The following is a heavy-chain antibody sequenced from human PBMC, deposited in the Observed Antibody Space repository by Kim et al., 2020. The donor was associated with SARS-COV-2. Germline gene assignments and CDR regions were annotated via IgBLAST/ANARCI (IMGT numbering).Heavy chain of an antibody. Sequence: SETLSLTCTVSGGSISSYYWSWIRQPPGKGLEWIGYIYYSGSTNYNPSLKSRVTISVDTSKNQFSLKLSSVTAADTAVYYCARDASGSLGGMDVWGQGTTVTVSS. V-gene: IGHV4-59*13. CDR3: ARDASGSLGGMDV. CDR1: GGSISSYY. J-gene: IGHJ6*02. D-gene: IGHD1-26*01. CDR2: IYYSGST.